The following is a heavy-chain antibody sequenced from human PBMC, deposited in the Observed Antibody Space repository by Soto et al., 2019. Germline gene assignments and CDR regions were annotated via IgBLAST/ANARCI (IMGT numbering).Heavy chain of an antibody. V-gene: IGHV4-59*08. CDR2: IYDSGST. CDR1: GDSIRSYY. D-gene: IGHD3-10*01. CDR3: ARHQGDMVRGVPIKYNWFDP. Sequence: PSETLSLTCTVSGDSIRSYYWSWIRQPPGKGLEWIGYIYDSGSTDYKPSLKSRVTISLDTSKNQFSLKLTSVTAADTAVYYCARHQGDMVRGVPIKYNWFDPWGQGTLVTVSS. J-gene: IGHJ5*02.